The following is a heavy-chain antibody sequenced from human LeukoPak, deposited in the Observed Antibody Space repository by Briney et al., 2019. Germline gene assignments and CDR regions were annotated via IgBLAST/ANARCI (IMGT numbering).Heavy chain of an antibody. V-gene: IGHV3-30*18. CDR1: GFTFSRCG. J-gene: IGHJ3*01. CDR2: ISYDGSNK. D-gene: IGHD3-10*01. CDR3: AKDGMVRGVTHAFDF. Sequence: GRSLRVSCAASGFTFSRCGMHWVRQAPGKGLEWVAVISYDGSNKYYADSVKGRFTISRDNSKNTLYLQMNSLRAEDTAVDYCAKDGMVRGVTHAFDFWGQGTMVTVSS.